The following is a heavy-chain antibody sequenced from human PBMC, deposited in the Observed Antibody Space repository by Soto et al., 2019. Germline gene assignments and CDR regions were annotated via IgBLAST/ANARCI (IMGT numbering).Heavy chain of an antibody. CDR1: GFTFSNAW. D-gene: IGHD1-7*01. Sequence: GGSLRLSCAASGFTFSNAWMNWVRQAPGKGLEWVGRIKSKADGGTTDYAAPVKGRFTISRDDSKNTLYLQMNSLKTEDTAVYYCTTRVPGTTRQDYWGQGTLVTVSS. CDR2: IKSKADGGTT. V-gene: IGHV3-15*07. J-gene: IGHJ4*02. CDR3: TTRVPGTTRQDY.